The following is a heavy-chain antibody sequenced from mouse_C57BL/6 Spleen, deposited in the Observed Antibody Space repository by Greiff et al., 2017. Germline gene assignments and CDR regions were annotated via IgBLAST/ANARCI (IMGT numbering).Heavy chain of an antibody. V-gene: IGHV1-26*01. J-gene: IGHJ4*01. Sequence: VQLQQSGPELVKPGASVKISCKASGYTFTDYYMNWVKQSHGKSLEWIGDINPNNGGTSYNQKFKGKATLTVDKSSSTAYMELRSLTSEDSAVYYCARGGYYGNHYAMDYWGQGTSVTVSS. CDR3: ARGGYYGNHYAMDY. CDR1: GYTFTDYY. D-gene: IGHD2-1*01. CDR2: INPNNGGT.